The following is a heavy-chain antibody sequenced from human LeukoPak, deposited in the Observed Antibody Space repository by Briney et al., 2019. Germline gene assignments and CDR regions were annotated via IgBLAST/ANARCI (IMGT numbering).Heavy chain of an antibody. CDR3: AREYGDYVYY. D-gene: IGHD4-17*01. J-gene: IGHJ4*02. V-gene: IGHV3-66*01. CDR2: IYSGGTT. CDR1: GFTVSSNY. Sequence: GGSLRHSCAASGFTVSSNYMRWVRQAPGKGLEWVSVIYSGGTTYYADSVKGRFTISRDNSKNTLYLQMNSLRAEDTAVYYCAREYGDYVYYWGQGTLVTVSS.